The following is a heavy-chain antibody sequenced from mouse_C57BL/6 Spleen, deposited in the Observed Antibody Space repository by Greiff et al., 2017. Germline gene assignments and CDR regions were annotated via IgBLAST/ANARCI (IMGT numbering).Heavy chain of an antibody. CDR3: ARDYGSSWCAY. Sequence: QVQLQQPGAELVRPGSSVKLSCKASGYTFTSYWMHWVKQRPIQGLEWIGNIDPSDSETHYNQKFKDKATLTVDKSSSTAYMQLSSLTSEDSAVYYCARDYGSSWCAYWGQGTLVTVSA. CDR1: GYTFTSYW. J-gene: IGHJ3*01. CDR2: IDPSDSET. V-gene: IGHV1-52*01. D-gene: IGHD1-1*01.